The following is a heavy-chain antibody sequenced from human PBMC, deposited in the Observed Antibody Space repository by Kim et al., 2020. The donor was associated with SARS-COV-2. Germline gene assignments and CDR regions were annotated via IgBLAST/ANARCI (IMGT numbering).Heavy chain of an antibody. J-gene: IGHJ5*02. V-gene: IGHV4-38-2*02. CDR1: GYSISSGYY. Sequence: SETLSLTCTVSGYSISSGYYWGWIRQPPGKGLEWIGNIYHSGTTFYNWSLKSRVTISVDTSKNQFSLKLTSVTAADTGMYYCARVRDGRTWFDPWGQGTL. CDR3: ARVRDGRTWFDP. CDR2: IYHSGTT.